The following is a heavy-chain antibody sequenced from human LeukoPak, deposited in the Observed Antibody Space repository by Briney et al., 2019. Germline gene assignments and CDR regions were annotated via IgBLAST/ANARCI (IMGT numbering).Heavy chain of an antibody. J-gene: IGHJ3*02. D-gene: IGHD4-17*01. Sequence: SETLSLTCTVSGDSFSSHYWTWMRQSPGKGLEWIGYISYRGSTNYNPSLKSRLTISIDTSKNQFSLKLGSVTAADTAVYYCARDLVTVTKGFDIWGQGTMVSVSS. V-gene: IGHV4-59*11. CDR3: ARDLVTVTKGFDI. CDR1: GDSFSSHY. CDR2: ISYRGST.